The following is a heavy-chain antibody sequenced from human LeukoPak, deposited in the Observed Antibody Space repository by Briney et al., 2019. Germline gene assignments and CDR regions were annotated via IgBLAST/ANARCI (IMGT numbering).Heavy chain of an antibody. V-gene: IGHV1-8*01. J-gene: IGHJ2*01. D-gene: IGHD5-12*01. CDR3: ARGGTSGYGGYDSPWYFDL. CDR1: GYTFTSYD. CDR2: MNPNSGNT. Sequence: VASVKVSCKASGYTFTSYDINWVRQATGQGLEWMGWMNPNSGNTGYAQKFQGRVTMTRNTSISTAYMELSSLRSEDTAVYYCARGGTSGYGGYDSPWYFDLWGRGTLVTVSS.